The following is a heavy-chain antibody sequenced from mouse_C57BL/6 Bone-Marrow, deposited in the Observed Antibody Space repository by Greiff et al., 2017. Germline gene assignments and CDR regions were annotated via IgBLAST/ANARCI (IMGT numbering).Heavy chain of an antibody. CDR1: CYTFTSYW. J-gene: IGHJ2*01. D-gene: IGHD1-1*01. Sequence: VQLQQPGAELVMPGASVKLSCKASCYTFTSYWMHWVKQRPGQGLEWIGEIDPSDSYTNYNQKFKGKSTLTVDKSSSTAYMQLSSLTSEDSAVYYCALFITTVVGYFDYWGQGTTLTVSS. V-gene: IGHV1-69*01. CDR2: IDPSDSYT. CDR3: ALFITTVVGYFDY.